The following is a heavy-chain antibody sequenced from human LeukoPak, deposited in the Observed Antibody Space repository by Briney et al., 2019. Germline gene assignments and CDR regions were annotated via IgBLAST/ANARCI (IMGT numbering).Heavy chain of an antibody. V-gene: IGHV3-30*18. CDR2: ITYDGGHK. J-gene: IGHJ2*01. CDR3: AKDWSDYGDSPGDWYFDL. Sequence: PGGSLRLSCAASGFTFSSCGMFWVRQAPGRGLEWLALITYDGGHKYYADSVKGRFTISRDNANNTLYLQLNSLRTEDTALYYCAKDWSDYGDSPGDWYFDLWGRGTLVTVSS. CDR1: GFTFSSCG. D-gene: IGHD4-17*01.